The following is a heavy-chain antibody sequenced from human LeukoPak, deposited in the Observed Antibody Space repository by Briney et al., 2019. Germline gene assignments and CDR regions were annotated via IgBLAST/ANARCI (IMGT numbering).Heavy chain of an antibody. Sequence: SETLSLTCAVYGGSFIGFHWNWIRQPPGKGLEWIGDINHSGSTNYNPSLKSRVAISVDTSKNQFSLKLSSVTAADTAVYYCARGHYYDSSKVDYWGQGTLVTVSS. V-gene: IGHV4-34*01. J-gene: IGHJ4*02. CDR2: INHSGST. D-gene: IGHD3-22*01. CDR1: GGSFIGFH. CDR3: ARGHYYDSSKVDY.